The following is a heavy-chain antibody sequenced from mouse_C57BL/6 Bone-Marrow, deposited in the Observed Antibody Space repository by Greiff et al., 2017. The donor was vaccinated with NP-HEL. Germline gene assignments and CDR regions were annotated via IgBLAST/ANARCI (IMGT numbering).Heavy chain of an antibody. CDR3: ARWGLRRGYYFDY. CDR1: GYTFTDYY. D-gene: IGHD2-4*01. CDR2: INPNNGGT. Sequence: VQLQQSGPELVKPGASVKISCKASGYTFTDYYMNWVKQSHGKSLEWIGDINPNNGGTSYNQKFKGKATLTVDKSSSTAYMELRSLTSEDSAVYDWARWGLRRGYYFDYWGQGTTLTVSS. V-gene: IGHV1-26*01. J-gene: IGHJ2*01.